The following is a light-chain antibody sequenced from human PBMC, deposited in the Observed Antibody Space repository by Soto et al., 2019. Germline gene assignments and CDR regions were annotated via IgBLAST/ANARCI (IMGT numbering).Light chain of an antibody. J-gene: IGKJ4*01. CDR2: DAS. Sequence: IVMTQSPATLSVSPGEGVTLSCRASQSVSSYLAWYQQKPGQAPRLLIYDASNRATGIPARFSGSGSGTDFTLTISSLEPEDFAVYYCQQYNNWPLTFGGGTKVDIK. CDR3: QQYNNWPLT. V-gene: IGKV3-11*01. CDR1: QSVSSY.